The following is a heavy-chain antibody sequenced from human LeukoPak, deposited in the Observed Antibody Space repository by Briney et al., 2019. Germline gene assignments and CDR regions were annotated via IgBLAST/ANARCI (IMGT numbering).Heavy chain of an antibody. CDR3: ARDPLWPELGHFDY. Sequence: GGSLRLSCAASVFTFSSYSMNWVRQAPGKGLEWVSSISSSSSYIYYADSVKGRFTISRDNAKNSLYLQMNSLRAEDTAVYYCARDPLWPELGHFDYWGQGTLVTVSS. V-gene: IGHV3-21*01. D-gene: IGHD7-27*01. J-gene: IGHJ4*02. CDR1: VFTFSSYS. CDR2: ISSSSSYI.